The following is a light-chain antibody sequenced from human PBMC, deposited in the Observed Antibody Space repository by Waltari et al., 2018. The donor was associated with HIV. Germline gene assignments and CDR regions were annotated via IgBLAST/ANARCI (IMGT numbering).Light chain of an antibody. J-gene: IGLJ2*01. CDR3: QAWDSNTAHVL. Sequence: SYDLTQPPSVSVSPGQTASITCSGDKLGDKYASWYQQKAGQSPVLVIFQDRQRPSGTPDRFLGSNAGNTATLTISGTQAMDEADYYCQAWDSNTAHVLFGGGTKVTVL. V-gene: IGLV3-1*01. CDR1: KLGDKY. CDR2: QDR.